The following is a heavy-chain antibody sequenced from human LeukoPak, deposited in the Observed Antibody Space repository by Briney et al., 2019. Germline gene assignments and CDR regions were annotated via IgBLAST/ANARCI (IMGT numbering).Heavy chain of an antibody. CDR3: ARARRSGPDAFDI. D-gene: IGHD2-15*01. CDR1: GFTFSSYA. Sequence: GGSLRLSCSASGFTFSSYAMTWVRQAPGKGLEWVSAISDIDSSTYYTDSVKGRFTVSRDNSKNTLYLQMKSLRAEDTAVYFCARARRSGPDAFDIWGQGTMVTVSS. V-gene: IGHV3-23*01. J-gene: IGHJ3*02. CDR2: ISDIDSST.